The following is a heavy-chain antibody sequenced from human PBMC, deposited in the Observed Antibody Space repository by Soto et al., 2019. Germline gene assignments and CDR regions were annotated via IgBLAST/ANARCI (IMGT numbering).Heavy chain of an antibody. CDR1: GFTFSSYS. D-gene: IGHD5-18*01. Sequence: PGGSLRLSCAASGFTFSSYSMNWVRQAPGKGLEWVSSISSSSSYIYYADSVKGRSTISRDNAKNSLYLQMNSLRAEDTAVYYCARDYSSYGPFDYWGQGTLVTVSS. V-gene: IGHV3-21*01. CDR3: ARDYSSYGPFDY. CDR2: ISSSSSYI. J-gene: IGHJ4*02.